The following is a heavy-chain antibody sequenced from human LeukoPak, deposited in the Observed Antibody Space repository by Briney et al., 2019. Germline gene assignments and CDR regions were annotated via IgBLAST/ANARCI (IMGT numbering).Heavy chain of an antibody. D-gene: IGHD1-20*01. Sequence: ASVKVSCKASGFTFTSSAVQWVRQARGQRLEWIGWIVVGSGNTNYAQKFQERVTITRDMSTSTAYMELSSLRAEDTAVYFCAKVKWKLIGYFDYWGQGTLVTVSS. J-gene: IGHJ4*02. CDR3: AKVKWKLIGYFDY. CDR2: IVVGSGNT. CDR1: GFTFTSSA. V-gene: IGHV1-58*01.